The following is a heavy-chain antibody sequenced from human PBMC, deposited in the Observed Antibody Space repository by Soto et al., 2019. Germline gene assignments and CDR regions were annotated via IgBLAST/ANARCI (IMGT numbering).Heavy chain of an antibody. CDR3: AREDRTNGYNYDY. J-gene: IGHJ4*02. V-gene: IGHV4-39*01. CDR2: IYYIGNT. CDR1: GGSISSSNYY. D-gene: IGHD1-1*01. Sequence: SETLSLTCSVSGGSISSSNYYWAWIRQPPGKGLEWIGSIYYIGNTYYNPSLKSRVTMSVDTSKNQFSLKVTSVTAADTAIYYCAREDRTNGYNYDYWGQGTLVTISS.